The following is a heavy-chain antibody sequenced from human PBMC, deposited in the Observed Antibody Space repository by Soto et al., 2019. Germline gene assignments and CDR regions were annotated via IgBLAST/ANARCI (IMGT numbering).Heavy chain of an antibody. CDR3: ARGGQDFLSGPFDX. Sequence: SETLCLTCTVSGGSISNYFCNWIRQPAGKGLEWISSIDNSGSTNYNPSLKSRITMSADTSRKQFYLKLNSVTAADTAVYYCARGGQDFLSGPFDXWGQGALVTVSX. CDR1: GGSISNYF. D-gene: IGHD3-3*01. J-gene: IGHJ4*02. CDR2: IDNSGST. V-gene: IGHV4-4*07.